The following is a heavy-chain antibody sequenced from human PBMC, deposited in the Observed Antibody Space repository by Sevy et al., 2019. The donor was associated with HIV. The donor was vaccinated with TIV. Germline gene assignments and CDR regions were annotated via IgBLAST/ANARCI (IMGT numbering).Heavy chain of an antibody. Sequence: GGSLRLSCAASGFTFSTYWMTWVRQAPGKGLEWVANIKQDGSEKYYAEPVNGRLTVSRDNTKNSLYLQLNSLRAADTAIYYCARAPVGSGWYFPRGIDYWGQGTLVTVSS. J-gene: IGHJ4*02. CDR2: IKQDGSEK. CDR3: ARAPVGSGWYFPRGIDY. D-gene: IGHD6-13*01. CDR1: GFTFSTYW. V-gene: IGHV3-7*01.